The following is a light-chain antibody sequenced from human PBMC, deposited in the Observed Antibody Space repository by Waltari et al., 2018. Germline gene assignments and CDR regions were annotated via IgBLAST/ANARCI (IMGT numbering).Light chain of an antibody. CDR1: SGTTASNY. CDR3: QSYDSSNHVV. J-gene: IGLJ2*01. Sequence: NFMLTQPHSVSESPGKTVTISCTRSSGTTASNYVQWNQQLPGSAPTTVIYEDNQRPSGVPDRFSGSIDSSSNSASLTISGLKTEDEADYYCQSYDSSNHVVFGGGTKLTVL. CDR2: EDN. V-gene: IGLV6-57*03.